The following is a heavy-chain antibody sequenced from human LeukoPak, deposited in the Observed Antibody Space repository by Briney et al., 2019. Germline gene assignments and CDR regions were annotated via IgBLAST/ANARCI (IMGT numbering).Heavy chain of an antibody. Sequence: ETLSLTCTVTGGTISSSSYYWGWIRQPPGKGLEWIGSIYYSGSTYYNPSLKSRVTISVDTSKNQFSLKLSSVTAADTAVYYCARYYYGSGSYGWFDPWGQGTLVTVSS. CDR2: IYYSGST. V-gene: IGHV4-39*01. CDR3: ARYYYGSGSYGWFDP. J-gene: IGHJ5*02. CDR1: GGTISSSSYY. D-gene: IGHD3-10*01.